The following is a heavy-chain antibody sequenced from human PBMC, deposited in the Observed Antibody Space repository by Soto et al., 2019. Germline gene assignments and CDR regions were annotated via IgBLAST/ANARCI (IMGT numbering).Heavy chain of an antibody. CDR2: INTRGNIM. D-gene: IGHD3-22*01. CDR1: GFSFSRYE. Sequence: GSLRLSCAASGFSFSRYEMNWVRQAPGKGLEWVSYINTRGNIMHYADSVRGRFTVSRDNAENSLYLQMNSLRAEDTGVYYCARDIDYYDSSGYQDYWGQGTPVTVSS. V-gene: IGHV3-48*03. CDR3: ARDIDYYDSSGYQDY. J-gene: IGHJ4*02.